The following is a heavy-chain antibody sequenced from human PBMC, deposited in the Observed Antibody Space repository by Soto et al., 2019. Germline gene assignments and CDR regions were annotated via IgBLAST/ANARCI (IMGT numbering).Heavy chain of an antibody. Sequence: AVKVSCKSSGFTFTSSAVQWVRQARGQRLEWIGWIVVGSGNTNYAQKFQERVTITRDMSTSTAYMELSSLRSEDTAVYYCAAEIAASGNILDYSGQGPLVTVS. D-gene: IGHD3-9*01. CDR3: AAEIAASGNILDY. CDR1: GFTFTSSA. V-gene: IGHV1-58*01. CDR2: IVVGSGNT. J-gene: IGHJ4*02.